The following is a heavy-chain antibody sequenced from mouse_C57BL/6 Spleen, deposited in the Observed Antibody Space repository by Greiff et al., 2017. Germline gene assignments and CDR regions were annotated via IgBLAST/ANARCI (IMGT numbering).Heavy chain of an antibody. V-gene: IGHV3-6*01. J-gene: IGHJ3*01. CDR2: ISYDGSN. CDR1: GYSITSGYY. CDR3: AREGSSAWLAY. Sequence: EVQLQQSGPGLVKPSQSLSLTCSVTGYSITSGYYWNWIRQFPGNKLEWMGYISYDGSNNYNPSLKNRISITRDTSKNQSFLKLNSVTTEDTAAYYCAREGSSAWLAYWGQGTLVTVSA. D-gene: IGHD1-1*01.